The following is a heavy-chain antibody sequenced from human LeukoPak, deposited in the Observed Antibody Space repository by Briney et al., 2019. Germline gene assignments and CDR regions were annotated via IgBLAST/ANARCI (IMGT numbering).Heavy chain of an antibody. CDR2: ISAYNGNT. V-gene: IGHV1-18*01. Sequence: GASVTVSCKASGYTFTSYDINWVRQAPGQGLEWMGWISAYNGNTNYAQKLQGRVTMTTDTSTSTAYMELRSLRSDDTAVYYCARATHCTNGVCYEWFDPWGQGTLVTVSS. D-gene: IGHD2-8*01. CDR1: GYTFTSYD. J-gene: IGHJ5*02. CDR3: ARATHCTNGVCYEWFDP.